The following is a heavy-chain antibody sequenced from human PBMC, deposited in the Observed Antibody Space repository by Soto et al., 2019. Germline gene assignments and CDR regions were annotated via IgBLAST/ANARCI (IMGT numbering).Heavy chain of an antibody. CDR1: GFSLSTSGVG. CDR3: ALRSPYDILTGWGLGFDY. Sequence: QITLKESGPTLVKPTQTLTLTCTFSGFSLSTSGVGVGWIRQPPGKALEWLALIYWDDDKRYSPSLKSRLTITKDTSKNQVVLTMTNMDPVDTATYYCALRSPYDILTGWGLGFDYWGQGTLVTVSS. V-gene: IGHV2-5*02. CDR2: IYWDDDK. J-gene: IGHJ4*02. D-gene: IGHD3-9*01.